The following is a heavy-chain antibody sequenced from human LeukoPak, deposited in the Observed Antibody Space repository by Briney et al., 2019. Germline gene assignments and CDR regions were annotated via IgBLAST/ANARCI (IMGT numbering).Heavy chain of an antibody. CDR2: ISSSSSYT. V-gene: IGHV3-21*05. D-gene: IGHD2-2*01. J-gene: IGHJ4*02. Sequence: GGSLRLSCAASGFTFSTFAMIWVRQAPGKGLEWVSYISSSSSYTNYADSVKGRFTISRDNAKNSLYLQMNSLRAEDTAVYYCARALLYCSSTSCYRGGFDYWGQGTLVTVSS. CDR1: GFTFSTFA. CDR3: ARALLYCSSTSCYRGGFDY.